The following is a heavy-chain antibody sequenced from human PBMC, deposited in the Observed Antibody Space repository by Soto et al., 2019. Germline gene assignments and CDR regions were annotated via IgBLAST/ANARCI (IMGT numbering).Heavy chain of an antibody. J-gene: IGHJ3*02. Sequence: QVQLVQSGAEVRKPGASVKVSCKASGYTFTHYGISWVRQAPGQGLAWMGWISAFNGNTKYVENFQDRVTMTTDTSTNTSYLELRSLRSDDTAMYYCARVYGSGSYIAFDIWGQGTVVTVSS. CDR1: GYTFTHYG. D-gene: IGHD3-10*01. CDR3: ARVYGSGSYIAFDI. CDR2: ISAFNGNT. V-gene: IGHV1-18*01.